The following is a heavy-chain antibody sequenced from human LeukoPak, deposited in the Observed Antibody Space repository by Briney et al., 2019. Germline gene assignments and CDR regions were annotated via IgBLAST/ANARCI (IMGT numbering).Heavy chain of an antibody. D-gene: IGHD2-2*01. Sequence: SETLSLTCTVSGGSISSYYWSWIRQPTGKGREWFGYIYYSGSTNYNRSLESRVPISVNQSKNQFLLKLSPVTAADNAVYYCSRGTIVVVPAASFRFDTWGQGALVTVSS. V-gene: IGHV4-59*01. CDR2: IYYSGST. J-gene: IGHJ5*02. CDR3: SRGTIVVVPAASFRFDT. CDR1: GGSISSYY.